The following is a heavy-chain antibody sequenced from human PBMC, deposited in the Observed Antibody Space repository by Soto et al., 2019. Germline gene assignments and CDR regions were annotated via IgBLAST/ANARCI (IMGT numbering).Heavy chain of an antibody. CDR2: IYYSGST. V-gene: IGHV4-59*08. D-gene: IGHD2-2*02. J-gene: IGHJ4*02. CDR3: ARHGAPTAIRSLDC. Sequence: QVQLQESGPGLVKPSETLSLTCTVSGGSISSYYWSWIRQPPGKGLEWIGYIYYSGSTNYNPSLKSRLTISVDTSKNQFSLKLSSVTAADTAVYYCARHGAPTAIRSLDCWGQGTLVNVSS. CDR1: GGSISSYY.